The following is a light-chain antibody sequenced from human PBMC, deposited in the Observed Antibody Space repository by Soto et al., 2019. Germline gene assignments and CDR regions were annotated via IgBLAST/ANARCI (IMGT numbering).Light chain of an antibody. V-gene: IGKV1-5*01. CDR3: QYYNTCT. Sequence: DIQMTQSPSILSAFVGDRVTITCRASQSIDNWLAWYQQKPGKAPKVLIYDASSLESGVPSRFSGSGSGTEFTLTISSLQPDDFATYYCQYYNTCTFGQGTKVEIK. CDR1: QSIDNW. CDR2: DAS. J-gene: IGKJ1*01.